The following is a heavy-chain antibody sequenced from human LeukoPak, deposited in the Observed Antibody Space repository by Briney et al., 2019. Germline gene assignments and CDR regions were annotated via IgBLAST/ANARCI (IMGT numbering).Heavy chain of an antibody. Sequence: ASVKVSCKASGYTFTSYGISWVRQAPGQGLEWMGWISAYNGNTNYAQKLQGRVTLTTDTSTSTAYMELRSLRSDDTAVYYCARTVTRYHYYGMDVWGQGTTVTVSS. CDR3: ARTVTRYHYYGMDV. D-gene: IGHD3-10*01. CDR2: ISAYNGNT. V-gene: IGHV1-18*01. CDR1: GYTFTSYG. J-gene: IGHJ6*02.